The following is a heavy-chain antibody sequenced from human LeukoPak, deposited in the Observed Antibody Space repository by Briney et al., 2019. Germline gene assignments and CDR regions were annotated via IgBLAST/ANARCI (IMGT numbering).Heavy chain of an antibody. D-gene: IGHD3-16*02. CDR1: GFTFSSYW. Sequence: GGSLRLSCAASGFTFSSYWMSWVRQAPGKGLEWVANIKQDGSEKYYVDSVKGRFTISRDNAKNSLYLQMNSLRAEDTAVYYCARDSGYDYAWGSYRYYFDYWGQGTLVTVSS. CDR3: ARDSGYDYAWGSYRYYFDY. CDR2: IKQDGSEK. J-gene: IGHJ4*02. V-gene: IGHV3-7*01.